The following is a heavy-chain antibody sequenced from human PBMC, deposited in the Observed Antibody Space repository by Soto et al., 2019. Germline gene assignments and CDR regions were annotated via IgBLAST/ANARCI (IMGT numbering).Heavy chain of an antibody. CDR3: TKDPGGGGFDI. CDR2: ISASGVDI. V-gene: IGHV3-23*01. J-gene: IGHJ3*02. D-gene: IGHD3-16*01. Sequence: EAQLLESGGGLVQPGGSLRVSCAASGFTFTAHAMNWIRQAPGKGLEWVSGISASGVDIYYADSVKGRFTISRDNSKNSLYLQMGRLRAEDTAVYYCTKDPGGGGFDIWGQGTTVTVSS. CDR1: GFTFTAHA.